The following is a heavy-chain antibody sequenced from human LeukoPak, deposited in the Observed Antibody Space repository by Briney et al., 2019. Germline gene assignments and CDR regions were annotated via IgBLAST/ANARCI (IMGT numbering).Heavy chain of an antibody. V-gene: IGHV4-38-2*02. CDR2: IYHSGST. Sequence: SETLSLTCTVSGYSISSGYCWGWIRRPPGKGLEWIGSIYHSGSTYYNPSLKSRVTISVDTSKNQFSLKLSSVTAADTAVYYCARGEGSSSWYCDYWGQGTLVTVSS. CDR3: ARGEGSSSWYCDY. J-gene: IGHJ4*02. CDR1: GYSISSGYC. D-gene: IGHD6-13*01.